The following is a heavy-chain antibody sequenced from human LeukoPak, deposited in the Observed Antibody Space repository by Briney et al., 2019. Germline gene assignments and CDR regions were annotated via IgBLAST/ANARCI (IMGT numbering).Heavy chain of an antibody. CDR3: AKGTGYSSAPPKFYSYMDV. CDR1: GFSFRRYA. CDR2: ISGSGDTK. V-gene: IGHV3-23*01. D-gene: IGHD6-25*01. Sequence: PGGSLRLSCVGSGFSFRRYAMNWARQAPGKGLEWGSVISGSGDTKYNADSVKGGLTISRDNSKNTLYLEMNSLRTDDTAIYFCAKGTGYSSAPPKFYSYMDVWGKGTTVTVSS. J-gene: IGHJ6*03.